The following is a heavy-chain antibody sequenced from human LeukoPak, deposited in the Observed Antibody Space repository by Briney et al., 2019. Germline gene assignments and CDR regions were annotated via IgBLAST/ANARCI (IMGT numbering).Heavy chain of an antibody. CDR1: GFTVSSNY. V-gene: IGHV4-34*01. Sequence: GSLRLSCAASGFTVSSNYMSWVRQAPGKGLEWIGEINHSGGANYNPSLKSRVTISLDTSKNQFSLKLSSVTAADTALYYCARGQGTVTTHWGQGTLVTVSS. CDR2: INHSGGA. D-gene: IGHD4-17*01. J-gene: IGHJ4*02. CDR3: ARGQGTVTTH.